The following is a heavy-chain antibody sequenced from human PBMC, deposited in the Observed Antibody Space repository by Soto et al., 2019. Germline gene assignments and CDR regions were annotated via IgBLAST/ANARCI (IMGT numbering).Heavy chain of an antibody. V-gene: IGHV3-23*01. J-gene: IGHJ3*01. Sequence: GGSLRLSCEASGFTFSNYAMNWVRQAPGKGLEWVSVISGSAGTTYYADSVRGRFTISRDNSKNTLYLQMNSLRAEDTAVYYCAKDRARFCSGGTCPRALELWGQGTMVTVSS. CDR2: ISGSAGTT. CDR1: GFTFSNYA. D-gene: IGHD2-15*01. CDR3: AKDRARFCSGGTCPRALEL.